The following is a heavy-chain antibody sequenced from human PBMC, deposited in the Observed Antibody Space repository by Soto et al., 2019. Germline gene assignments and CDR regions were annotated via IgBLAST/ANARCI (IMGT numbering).Heavy chain of an antibody. CDR3: AKDPNTMIVVVPGGDAFDI. D-gene: IGHD3-22*01. J-gene: IGHJ3*02. V-gene: IGHV3-23*01. Sequence: PGGSLRLSCAASGFTFSSCAMSWVRQAPGKGLEWVSAISGSGGSTYYADSVKGRFTISRDNSKNTLYLQMNSLRAEDTAVYYCAKDPNTMIVVVPGGDAFDIWGQGTMVTVSS. CDR1: GFTFSSCA. CDR2: ISGSGGST.